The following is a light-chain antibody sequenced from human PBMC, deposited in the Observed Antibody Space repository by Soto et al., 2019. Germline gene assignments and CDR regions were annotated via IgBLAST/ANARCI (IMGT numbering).Light chain of an antibody. CDR3: MQALQAPIT. J-gene: IGKJ5*01. CDR2: LAS. CDR1: HSLLHSNGYNY. Sequence: DIVMTQSPLSLPVTPGEPSSISCSSSHSLLHSNGYNYLDWYLQKPGQSPHLLIYLASNRSSGVPARFSGSGSGTDFTLKISRVEAEDVGVYYCMQALQAPITFGQGTRLEIK. V-gene: IGKV2-28*01.